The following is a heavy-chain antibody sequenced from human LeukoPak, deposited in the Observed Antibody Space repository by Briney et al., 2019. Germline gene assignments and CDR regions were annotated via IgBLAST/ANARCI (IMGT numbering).Heavy chain of an antibody. CDR1: GYTFTSYY. V-gene: IGHV1-46*01. CDR3: ARDLLYSSSSAAGDY. D-gene: IGHD6-6*01. Sequence: GASVKVSCKASGYTFTSYYMHWVRQAPGQGLEWVGIINPSGGSTSYAQKFQGRVTMTRDMSTSTVYMELSSLRSEDTAVYYCARDLLYSSSSAAGDYWGQGTLVTVSS. J-gene: IGHJ4*02. CDR2: INPSGGST.